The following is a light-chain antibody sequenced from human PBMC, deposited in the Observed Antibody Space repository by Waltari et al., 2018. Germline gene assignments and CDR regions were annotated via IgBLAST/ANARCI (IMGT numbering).Light chain of an antibody. Sequence: QSAMTQPASASGSPRQPITISRTRTSSDTGSYNSVSWYQQHPGTAPKLIIYGVSNRPSGVSNRFSGSKSGNTASLTISGLQAEDEADYYCNSYANSNTRVFGGGTKLTVL. CDR3: NSYANSNTRV. J-gene: IGLJ3*02. V-gene: IGLV2-14*03. CDR1: SSDTGSYNS. CDR2: GVS.